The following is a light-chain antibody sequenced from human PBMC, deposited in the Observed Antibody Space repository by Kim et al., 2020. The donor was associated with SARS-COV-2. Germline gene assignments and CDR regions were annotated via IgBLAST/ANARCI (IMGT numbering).Light chain of an antibody. V-gene: IGLV3-21*04. Sequence: APGKTARITCGGNNIGSKNVNWYQQKPGQAPVLVIHYDSDRPSGIPERFSGFNSDNMATLTISRVEVGDEADYYCQVWDRGSDHWVFGGGTKLTVL. CDR2: YDS. J-gene: IGLJ3*02. CDR1: NIGSKN. CDR3: QVWDRGSDHWV.